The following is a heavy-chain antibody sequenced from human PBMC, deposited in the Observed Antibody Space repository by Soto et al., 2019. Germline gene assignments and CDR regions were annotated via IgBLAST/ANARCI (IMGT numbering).Heavy chain of an antibody. V-gene: IGHV4-4*02. D-gene: IGHD2-15*01. J-gene: IGHJ4*02. CDR2: IYESGST. Sequence: PSETLSLTCVGSGGSITNSHWWSWVRQPPGKGLEWIGEIYESGSTNYNPSLRSRVTMSMDKSNKQFSLNLRSVTAADTAVYYCGRDAAYCAGGSCPIDFWGRGTLVTVSS. CDR1: GGSITNSHW. CDR3: GRDAAYCAGGSCPIDF.